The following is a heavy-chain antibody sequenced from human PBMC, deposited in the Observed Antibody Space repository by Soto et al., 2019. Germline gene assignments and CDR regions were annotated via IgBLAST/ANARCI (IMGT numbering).Heavy chain of an antibody. V-gene: IGHV3-30-3*01. J-gene: IGHJ4*02. CDR2: IAYDESNK. CDR1: GFTFSSSA. D-gene: IGHD3-10*01. CDR3: ARDSPQGIDY. Sequence: QVQLVESGGGVVQPGRSLRLSCAASGFTFSSSAMHWVRQAPGKGLEWVAGIAYDESNKYHADSVKGRFTISRDNSKNTLYVQMNSLRGEDTAVYYCARDSPQGIDYWGQGALVTVSS.